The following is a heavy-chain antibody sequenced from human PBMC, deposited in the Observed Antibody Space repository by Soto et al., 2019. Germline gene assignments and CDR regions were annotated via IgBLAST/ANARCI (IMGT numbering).Heavy chain of an antibody. CDR2: ISGSGGST. CDR3: AKDLSRVPSPGGY. CDR1: GFTFXSYA. Sequence: GGSLRLSCASYGFTFXSYAMSLVRQAPGKGLEWVSAISGSGGSTYYADSVKGRFTISRDNSKNTLYLQMNSLRAEDTAVYYCAKDLSRVPSPGGYWGQGTLVTVSS. J-gene: IGHJ4*02. D-gene: IGHD6-13*01. V-gene: IGHV3-23*01.